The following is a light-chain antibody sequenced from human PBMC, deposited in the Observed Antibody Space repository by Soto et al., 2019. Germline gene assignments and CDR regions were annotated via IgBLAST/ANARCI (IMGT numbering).Light chain of an antibody. Sequence: QSALTQPASVSGSPGQSITISCTGTRSHLGSYNLVSWYQQHPGKAPKLMISEVTKRPSGVSNRFSGSKSGNTASLTISGLQAEDEADYYCCSYAGSSTFYVFGTGTKLTVL. J-gene: IGLJ1*01. CDR1: RSHLGSYNL. CDR3: CSYAGSSTFYV. V-gene: IGLV2-23*02. CDR2: EVT.